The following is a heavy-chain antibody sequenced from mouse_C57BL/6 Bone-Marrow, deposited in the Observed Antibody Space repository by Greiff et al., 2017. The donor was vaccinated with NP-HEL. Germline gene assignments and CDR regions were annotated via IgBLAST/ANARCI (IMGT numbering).Heavy chain of an antibody. Sequence: QVQLKESGPELVKPGASVKISCKASGYTFTDYYINWVKQRPGQGLEWIGWIFPGSGSTYYNEKFKGKATLTVDKSSSTAYMLLSSLTSEDSAVYFCARGFITTVVEVYWGQGTTLTVSS. CDR1: GYTFTDYY. V-gene: IGHV1-75*01. CDR3: ARGFITTVVEVY. D-gene: IGHD1-1*01. CDR2: IFPGSGST. J-gene: IGHJ2*01.